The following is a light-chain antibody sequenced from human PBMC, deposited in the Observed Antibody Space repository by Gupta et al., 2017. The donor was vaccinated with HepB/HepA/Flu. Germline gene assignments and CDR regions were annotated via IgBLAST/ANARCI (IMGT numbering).Light chain of an antibody. J-gene: IGKJ2*01. CDR2: EVS. Sequence: DVVMTQSPLSLPVTLGQPASLSCRSSQSLVSTDGNTYLSWLQQRPGQSPRRLIYEVSSRDSGVPDRFSGSGSGTDFTLRISRVEADDVGVYYCLQGTHWPYTFGQGTKLEIK. CDR3: LQGTHWPYT. CDR1: QSLVSTDGNTY. V-gene: IGKV2-30*01.